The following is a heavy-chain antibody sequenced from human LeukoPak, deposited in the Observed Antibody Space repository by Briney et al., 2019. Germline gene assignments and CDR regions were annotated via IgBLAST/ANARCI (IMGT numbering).Heavy chain of an antibody. Sequence: SETLSLTCTVSGGSISSGDYYWSWIRQPPGKGLEWIGYIYYSGSTNYNPSLKSRVTISVDTSKNQFSLKLSSVTAADTAVYYCARDAMVRGVPFDYWGQGTLVTVSS. D-gene: IGHD3-10*01. J-gene: IGHJ4*02. CDR2: IYYSGST. CDR3: ARDAMVRGVPFDY. V-gene: IGHV4-61*08. CDR1: GGSISSGDYY.